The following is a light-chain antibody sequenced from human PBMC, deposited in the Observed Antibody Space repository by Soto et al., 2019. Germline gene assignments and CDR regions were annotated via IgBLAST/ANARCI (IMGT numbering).Light chain of an antibody. CDR3: QQYNTYSWT. Sequence: DIQMTQSPSTLSASVGDSVTITCRASQSISHWLAWFQQKPGKAPELLIYDASFLESGVPSRFSGSGSGTEFTLTISSLQPDDFATYYCQQYNTYSWTFGQGTKGDIK. CDR1: QSISHW. J-gene: IGKJ1*01. V-gene: IGKV1-5*01. CDR2: DAS.